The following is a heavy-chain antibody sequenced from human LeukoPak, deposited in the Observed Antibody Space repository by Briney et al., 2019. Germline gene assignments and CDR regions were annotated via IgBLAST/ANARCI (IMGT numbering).Heavy chain of an antibody. CDR2: IKQDGSEK. D-gene: IGHD1-26*01. Sequence: PGXXXXLSCAASGFTFSSYWMSWVRQAPGKGLEWVANIKQDGSEKYYVDSVKGRFTISRDNAKNSLYLQMNSLRAEDTAVYYCARRISGSYSYYFDYWGQGTLVTVSS. CDR3: ARRISGSYSYYFDY. V-gene: IGHV3-7*01. J-gene: IGHJ4*02. CDR1: GFTFSSYW.